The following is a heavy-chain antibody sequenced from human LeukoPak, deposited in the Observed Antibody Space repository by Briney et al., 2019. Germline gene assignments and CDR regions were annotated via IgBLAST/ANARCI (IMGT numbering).Heavy chain of an antibody. CDR2: ISGSGGST. D-gene: IGHD3-3*01. J-gene: IGHJ4*02. Sequence: GGSLRLSCAASGFTFSSYSMNWVRQAPGKGLEWVSAISGSGGSTYYADSVKGRFTISRDNSKNTLYLQMNSLRAEDTAVYYCAKIGGYDFWSGPSDYWGQGTLVTVSS. CDR1: GFTFSSYS. V-gene: IGHV3-23*01. CDR3: AKIGGYDFWSGPSDY.